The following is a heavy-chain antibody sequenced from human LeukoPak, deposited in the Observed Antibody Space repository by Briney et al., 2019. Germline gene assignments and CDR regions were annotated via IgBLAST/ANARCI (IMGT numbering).Heavy chain of an antibody. CDR1: GFTFSSYV. J-gene: IGHJ5*02. D-gene: IGHD6-6*01. Sequence: GGSLRLSCAASGFTFSSYVMHWVRQAPGKGLEWVAIISYDGSNEYYADSVKGRFTISRDNSKNTLYLQMNSLRAADTAVYYCARGYSSSSNWFDPWGQGTLVTVSS. CDR3: ARGYSSSSNWFDP. V-gene: IGHV3-30*04. CDR2: ISYDGSNE.